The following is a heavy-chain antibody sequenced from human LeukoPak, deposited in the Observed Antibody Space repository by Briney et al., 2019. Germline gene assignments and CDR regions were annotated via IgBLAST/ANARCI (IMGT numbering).Heavy chain of an antibody. CDR2: IYYSGST. V-gene: IGHV4-39*07. CDR3: ARDGGGYDWFDP. D-gene: IGHD5-12*01. J-gene: IGHJ5*02. Sequence: PSETLSLTCTVSGGSISGSTYYWGWLRQTPGRGREWFGSIYYSGSTYYNPSLKSRVTISVDTSKHQFSLKLSSVTAADTAVYYCARDGGGYDWFDPWGQGTLVTVSS. CDR1: GGSISGSTYY.